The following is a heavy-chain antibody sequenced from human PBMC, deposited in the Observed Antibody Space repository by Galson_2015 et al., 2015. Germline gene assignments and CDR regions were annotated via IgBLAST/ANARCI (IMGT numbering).Heavy chain of an antibody. CDR2: ISDSGVFT. J-gene: IGHJ4*02. V-gene: IGHV3-23*01. Sequence: SLRLSCAASGFTFSRYAMSWVRQAPGKGLEWVSAISDSGVFTYYADSVKGRFTISRDNSKNTLYLQMNSLRAEDTAVYYCAKETHWQLATSYFDYWGQGTLVTVSS. D-gene: IGHD6-13*01. CDR1: GFTFSRYA. CDR3: AKETHWQLATSYFDY.